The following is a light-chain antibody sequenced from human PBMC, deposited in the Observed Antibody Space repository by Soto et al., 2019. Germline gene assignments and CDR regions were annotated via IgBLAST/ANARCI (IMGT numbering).Light chain of an antibody. CDR1: QRISSN. CDR2: AAS. V-gene: IGKV3-15*01. J-gene: IGKJ1*01. Sequence: IVMTHSLNTISASTGDRGTXSCRASQRISSNVAWYQHKPGQSPMLLILAASTRATGIPGRFSGCGSETEFTLTISSLLSEDFAVYYCQQYNNVRPWAFGQGTKV. CDR3: QQYNNVRPWA.